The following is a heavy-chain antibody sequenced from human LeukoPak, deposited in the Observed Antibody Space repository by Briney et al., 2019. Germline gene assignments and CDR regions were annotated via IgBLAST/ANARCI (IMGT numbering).Heavy chain of an antibody. J-gene: IGHJ4*02. CDR1: GFTFDTHG. CDR3: ARDVFADSSGGSFDY. D-gene: IGHD3-16*01. V-gene: IGHV3-33*01. Sequence: PGGSLRLSCATSGFTFDTHGTHWVRQAPGKGLEWVAVIWYDGNTKYYADSVKGRFSISRDNSKNSLFLQMNSLRAEDTALYYCARDVFADSSGGSFDYWGQGTLVTVSS. CDR2: IWYDGNTK.